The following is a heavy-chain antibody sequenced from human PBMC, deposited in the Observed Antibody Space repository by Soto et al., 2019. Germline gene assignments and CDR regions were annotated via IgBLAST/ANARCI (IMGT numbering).Heavy chain of an antibody. J-gene: IGHJ4*02. V-gene: IGHV4-30-4*01. CDR2: ISNSGST. CDR3: ATESGSTYGYFDH. CDR1: GGSVISDEGY. Sequence: SVTLSVTCTVAGGSVISDEGYWTWNRQSPGKGLEWIGYISNSGSTGYNPSLKTRLSMSVDRSKNQFTLRLTSVTAADTAVYFCATESGSTYGYFDHWGQGTQVTVSS. D-gene: IGHD5-18*01.